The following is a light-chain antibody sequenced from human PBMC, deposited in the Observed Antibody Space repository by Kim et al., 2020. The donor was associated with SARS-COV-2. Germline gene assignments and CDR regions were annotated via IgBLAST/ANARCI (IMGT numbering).Light chain of an antibody. CDR2: KSS. CDR1: HSISSW. Sequence: DIQMNQSPSTLSASVGDRVTITCRASHSISSWLAWFQQKAGKAPKVLIYKSSILESGVPSRFSGSGAGTEFTLTISSLQPDDFATYYCQQYSNFPYTFGQGTMLEI. J-gene: IGKJ2*01. V-gene: IGKV1-5*03. CDR3: QQYSNFPYT.